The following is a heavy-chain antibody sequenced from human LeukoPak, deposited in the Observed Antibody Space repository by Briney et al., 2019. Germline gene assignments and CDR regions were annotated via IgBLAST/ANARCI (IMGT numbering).Heavy chain of an antibody. V-gene: IGHV4-4*08. J-gene: IGHJ4*02. CDR2: IYATGST. D-gene: IGHD3-10*01. CDR1: GGSIISYY. CDR3: ATHGSVRNPLGL. Sequence: PSETLSLPCTVSGGSIISYYWSWIRQPPGRGLEWIVYIYATGSTHYNPSLKRRLNISVDTSKNQFYLNLKSVTAADTAVYYCATHGSVRNPLGLWGEGTLVTVS.